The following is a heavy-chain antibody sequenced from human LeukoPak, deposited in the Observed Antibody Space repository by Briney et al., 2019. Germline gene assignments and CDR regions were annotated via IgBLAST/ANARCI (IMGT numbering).Heavy chain of an antibody. Sequence: PGGSLRLSCAASGFTFSSYGMHWVRQAPGKGLEWVALIRYDGSNKYYADSVKGRFTISRDNSKNTLYLQMNSLRAEDTAVYYCAKDHYGDYRGHDYWGQGTLVTVSS. CDR3: AKDHYGDYRGHDY. J-gene: IGHJ4*02. CDR2: IRYDGSNK. D-gene: IGHD4-17*01. CDR1: GFTFSSYG. V-gene: IGHV3-30*02.